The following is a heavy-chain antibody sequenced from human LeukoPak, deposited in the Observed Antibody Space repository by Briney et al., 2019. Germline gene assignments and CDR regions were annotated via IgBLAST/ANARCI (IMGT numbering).Heavy chain of an antibody. D-gene: IGHD4-23*01. CDR2: IIPIFGTA. V-gene: IGHV1-69*13. J-gene: IGHJ4*02. CDR1: GGTFSSYA. CDR3: ARGRWTAHAASYYFDS. Sequence: SVKVSCKASGGTFSSYAISWVRQAPGQGLEWMGGIIPIFGTANYAQKFQGRVTITADESTSTAYMELSSLRSEDTAVYSCARGRWTAHAASYYFDSWGQGTLVTVSS.